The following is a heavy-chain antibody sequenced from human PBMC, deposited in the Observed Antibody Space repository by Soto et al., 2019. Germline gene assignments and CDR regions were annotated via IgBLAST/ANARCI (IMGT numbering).Heavy chain of an antibody. J-gene: IGHJ3*02. CDR1: GLRLCSYA. V-gene: IGHV3-23*01. CDR3: AKSPPYYDILTGYYPGAFDI. CDR2: ISGSGGST. D-gene: IGHD3-9*01. Sequence: HGGSMRLSRAASGLRLCSYAIGWFRQTPGKGLEWVSAISGSGGSTYYADSVKGRFTISRDNSKNTLYLQMNSLRAEDTAVYYCAKSPPYYDILTGYYPGAFDIWGQGTMVTVSS.